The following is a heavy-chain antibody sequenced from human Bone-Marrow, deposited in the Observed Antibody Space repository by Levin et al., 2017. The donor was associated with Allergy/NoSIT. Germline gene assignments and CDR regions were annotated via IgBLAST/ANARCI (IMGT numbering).Heavy chain of an antibody. CDR1: GFSLKTSGV. V-gene: IGHV2-5*02. CDR2: IYSDDDK. D-gene: IGHD2-15*01. Sequence: SGPTLVKPPQTLTLTCTFSGFSLKTSGVGWIRQPPGKALEWLAVIYSDDDKRYSPSLSNRLTITTDTSKNQVVLTMTNMDPVDTATYYCAHRAKFCTGGSCHNWFDPWGQGTLVTVSS. J-gene: IGHJ5*02. CDR3: AHRAKFCTGGSCHNWFDP.